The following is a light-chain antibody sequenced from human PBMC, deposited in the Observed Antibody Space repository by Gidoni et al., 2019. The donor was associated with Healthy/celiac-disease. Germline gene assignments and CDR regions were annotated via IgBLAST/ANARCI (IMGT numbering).Light chain of an antibody. CDR3: QQSYSTLWT. CDR1: QSISGY. V-gene: IGKV1-39*01. J-gene: IGKJ1*01. Sequence: DIQMTQSPSSLSASVGDRVTMTCRASQSISGYVNWYQQKPGKAPKLLIFAASTLQTGVPSRFSGSGSGTDFTLTINSLQPEDFAIYYCQQSYSTLWTFGQGTKVEI. CDR2: AAS.